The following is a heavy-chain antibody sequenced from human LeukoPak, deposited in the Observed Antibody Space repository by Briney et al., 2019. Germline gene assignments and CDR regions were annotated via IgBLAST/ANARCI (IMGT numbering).Heavy chain of an antibody. CDR1: GDSSSSSRSG. D-gene: IGHD3-10*02. Sequence: SETLSLTCTVSGDSSSSSRSGWGWLRQPRGRGLEWNGRMYFVAYTHYIPSLQRRVPLSKHTSKNQFSLNLSSVPAADTAVYYCARGGGKFDVARSDGFDIWGQGPMVTVSP. V-gene: IGHV4-39*01. CDR3: ARGGGKFDVARSDGFDI. J-gene: IGHJ3*02. CDR2: MYFVAYT.